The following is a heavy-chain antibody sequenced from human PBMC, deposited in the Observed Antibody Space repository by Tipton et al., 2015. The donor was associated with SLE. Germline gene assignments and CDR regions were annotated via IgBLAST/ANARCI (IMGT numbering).Heavy chain of an antibody. Sequence: TLSLTCTVSGASVSSHYWNWIGQTPGKGLEWIGYIHYNRDTNYHPSLKSRVTMSGDTSKNQLSLKLNSVTAADTAVYYCARTAVLAAIMMDVWGQGTTVTVSS. CDR3: ARTAVLAAIMMDV. V-gene: IGHV4-59*02. D-gene: IGHD2-2*01. CDR2: IHYNRDT. CDR1: GASVSSHY. J-gene: IGHJ6*02.